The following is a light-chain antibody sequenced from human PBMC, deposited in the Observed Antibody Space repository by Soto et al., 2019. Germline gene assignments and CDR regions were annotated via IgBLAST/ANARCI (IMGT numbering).Light chain of an antibody. CDR2: VAS. J-gene: IGKJ4*02. CDR1: QSVGSN. CDR3: QLYNSRRPLT. Sequence: EIVMTQSPATLSVSPGERATLSCRASQSVGSNLAWYQQKPGQAPRLLVYVASIRATGIPARFSGSGSGTDFNLTISILHSEDFAAYYCQLYNSRRPLTFDGGNKVEIQ. V-gene: IGKV3D-15*03.